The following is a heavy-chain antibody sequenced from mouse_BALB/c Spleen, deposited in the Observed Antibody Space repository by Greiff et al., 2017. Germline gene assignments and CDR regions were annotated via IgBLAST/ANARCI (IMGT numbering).Heavy chain of an antibody. CDR2: ISYSGST. Sequence: EVMLVESGPSLVKPSQTLSLTCSVTGDSITSGYWNWIRKFPGNKLEYMGYISYSGSTYYNPSLKSRISITRDTSKNQYYLQLNSVTTEDTATYYCARYGNYEEVLAYWGQGTLVTVSA. CDR3: ARYGNYEEVLAY. CDR1: GDSITSGY. D-gene: IGHD2-1*01. V-gene: IGHV3-8*02. J-gene: IGHJ3*01.